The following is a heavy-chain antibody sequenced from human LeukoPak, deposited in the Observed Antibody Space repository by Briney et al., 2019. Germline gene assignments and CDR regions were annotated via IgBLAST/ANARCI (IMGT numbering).Heavy chain of an antibody. D-gene: IGHD3-10*01. V-gene: IGHV4-31*02. CDR3: ARDGNTMVRGVHHNFDY. J-gene: IGHJ4*02. CDR2: IYYSGST. CDR1: Y. Sequence: YWIGWVRQMPGKGLEWIGYIYYSGSTYYNPSLKSRVTISVDTSKNQFSPKLSSVTAADTAVYYCARDGNTMVRGVHHNFDYWGQGTLVTVSS.